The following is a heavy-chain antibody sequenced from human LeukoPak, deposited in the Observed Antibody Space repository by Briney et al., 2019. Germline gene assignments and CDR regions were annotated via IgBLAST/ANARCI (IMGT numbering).Heavy chain of an antibody. CDR1: GYTFIGYY. V-gene: IGHV1-2*02. CDR3: ARPDYYGSGSQPIDY. J-gene: IGHJ4*02. D-gene: IGHD3-10*01. Sequence: ASVKVSCKASGYTFIGYYMHWVRQAPGQGLEWMGWINPNSGGTNYAQKFQGRVTMTRDTSISTAYMELSRLRSDDTAVYYCARPDYYGSGSQPIDYWGQGTLVTVSS. CDR2: INPNSGGT.